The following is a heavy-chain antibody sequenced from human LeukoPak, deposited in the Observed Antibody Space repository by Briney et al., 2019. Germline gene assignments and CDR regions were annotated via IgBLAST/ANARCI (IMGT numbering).Heavy chain of an antibody. J-gene: IGHJ4*02. V-gene: IGHV3-7*01. D-gene: IGHD6-6*01. Sequence: PGGSLRLSCAASGFTFSSYWMSWVRQAPGKGVEWVANIKQDGSEKYYVDSVKGRFTISRDNTKNSLYLQMNSLRAEDTAVYYCARDGYSSSSVLRYWGQGTLVTVSS. CDR1: GFTFSSYW. CDR3: ARDGYSSSSVLRY. CDR2: IKQDGSEK.